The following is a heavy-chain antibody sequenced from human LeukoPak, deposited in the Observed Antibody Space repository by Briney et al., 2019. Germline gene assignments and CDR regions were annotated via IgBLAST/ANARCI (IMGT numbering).Heavy chain of an antibody. D-gene: IGHD4-11*01. CDR2: INPSGGST. V-gene: IGHV1-46*01. J-gene: IGHJ6*03. Sequence: ASVKVSCKASGYTFTSYYMHWVRQAPGQGLEWMGIINPSGGSTSYAQKFQGRVTMTTDTSTSTAYMELRSLRSDDAAVYYCARATVYYYYYMDVWGKGTTVTVSS. CDR1: GYTFTSYY. CDR3: ARATVYYYYYMDV.